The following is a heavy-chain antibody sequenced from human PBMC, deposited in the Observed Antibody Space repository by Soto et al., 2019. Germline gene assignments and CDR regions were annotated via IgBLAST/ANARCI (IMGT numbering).Heavy chain of an antibody. V-gene: IGHV4-59*01. CDR3: ARGLYYGSGSSNKTNWFDP. CDR1: GGSISSYY. J-gene: IGHJ5*02. CDR2: IYYSGST. Sequence: SETLSLTCTVSGGSISSYYWSWIRQPPGKGLEWIGYIYYSGSTNYNPSLKSRVTISVDTSKNQFSLKLSSVTAADTAVYYCARGLYYGSGSSNKTNWFDPWGQGTLVTVS. D-gene: IGHD3-10*01.